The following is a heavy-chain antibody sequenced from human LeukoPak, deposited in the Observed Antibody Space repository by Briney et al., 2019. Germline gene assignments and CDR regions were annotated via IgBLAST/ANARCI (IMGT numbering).Heavy chain of an antibody. V-gene: IGHV3-30*02. CDR1: GFAFSTHG. CDR2: IRYDGINK. D-gene: IGHD3-10*01. CDR3: AKEGDYYGSGSYRDGFDI. Sequence: GGSLRLSCAASGFAFSTHGMHWVRQAPGKGLEWVAFIRYDGINKYYADSVKGRFTISRDSFKNTLYLQMNSLRPEDTAVYYCAKEGDYYGSGSYRDGFDIWGQGTRATVSS. J-gene: IGHJ3*02.